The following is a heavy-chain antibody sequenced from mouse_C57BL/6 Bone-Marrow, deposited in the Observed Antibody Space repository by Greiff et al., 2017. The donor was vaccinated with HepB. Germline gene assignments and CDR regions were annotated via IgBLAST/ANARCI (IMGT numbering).Heavy chain of an antibody. J-gene: IGHJ4*01. CDR2: IDPSDSYT. CDR1: GYTFTSYW. CDR3: ARDSSGYVRAMDY. V-gene: IGHV1-50*01. Sequence: QVQLQQPGAELVKPGASVKLSCKASGYTFTSYWMQWVKQRPGQGLEWIGEIDPSDSYTNYNQKFKGKATLTADKSSSTAYMQLSSLTSEDSAVYFCARDSSGYVRAMDYWGQGTSVTVSS. D-gene: IGHD3-2*02.